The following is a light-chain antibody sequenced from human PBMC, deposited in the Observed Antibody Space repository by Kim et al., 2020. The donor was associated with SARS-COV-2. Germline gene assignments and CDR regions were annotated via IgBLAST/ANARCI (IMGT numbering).Light chain of an antibody. V-gene: IGLV3-21*04. CDR3: QVWDSSRDHRGYV. CDR1: KIGSKS. Sequence: SYELTQPPSVSVAPGETARITCGGNKIGSKSVHWYQQKPGQAPALVIDYDTDRPSGIPERFSGSNSGNTATLTISRVEAGGEADYYCQVWDSSRDHRGYVFGTGTKVTVL. CDR2: YDT. J-gene: IGLJ1*01.